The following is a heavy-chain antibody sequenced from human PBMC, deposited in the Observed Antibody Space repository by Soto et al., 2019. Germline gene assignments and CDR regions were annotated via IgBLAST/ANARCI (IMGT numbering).Heavy chain of an antibody. J-gene: IGHJ5*02. V-gene: IGHV3-33*01. CDR3: ARWDYYGSGSYKEIPEDRNWFDP. Sequence: GGSLRLSCAASGFTFSSYGMHWVRQAPGKGLEWVAVIWYDGSNKYYADSVKGRFTISRDNSKNTLYLQMNSLRAEDTAVYYCARWDYYGSGSYKEIPEDRNWFDPWGQGTLVTVSS. CDR2: IWYDGSNK. D-gene: IGHD3-10*01. CDR1: GFTFSSYG.